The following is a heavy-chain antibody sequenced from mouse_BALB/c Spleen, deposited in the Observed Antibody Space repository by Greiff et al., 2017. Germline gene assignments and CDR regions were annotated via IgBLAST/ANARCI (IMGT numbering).Heavy chain of an antibody. Sequence: EVMLVESGGDLVKPGGSLKLSCAASGFTFSSYGMSWVRQTPDKRLEWVATISSGGSYTYYPDSVKGRFTISRDNAKNTLYLQMSSLKSEDTAMYYCARQRGYDDAMDCWGRETSVTVSS. D-gene: IGHD2-2*01. CDR3: ARQRGYDDAMDC. CDR2: ISSGGSYT. CDR1: GFTFSSYG. V-gene: IGHV5-6*01. J-gene: IGHJ4*01.